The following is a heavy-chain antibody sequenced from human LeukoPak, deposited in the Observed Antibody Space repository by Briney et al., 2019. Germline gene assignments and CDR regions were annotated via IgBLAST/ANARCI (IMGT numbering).Heavy chain of an antibody. CDR2: IRSTSSTI. CDR1: GFTFSSFW. V-gene: IGHV3-48*04. CDR3: ARDQRSGSGTYRYDF. J-gene: IGHJ4*02. D-gene: IGHD3-10*01. Sequence: GGSLRLSCAASGFTFSSFWMGWVRQAPGKGLEWVSYIRSTSSTIYYADSVKGRFTISRDNAKNSLYLQMNSLRVEDTAVYYCARDQRSGSGTYRYDFWGRGTLVTVSS.